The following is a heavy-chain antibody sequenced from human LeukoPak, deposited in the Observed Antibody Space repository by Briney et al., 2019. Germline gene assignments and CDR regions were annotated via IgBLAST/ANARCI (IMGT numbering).Heavy chain of an antibody. Sequence: SGTLSLTCAVYGGSFSGYYWSWVRQPPEKGLEWIGEINHDGSTTYNPSLKSRVSISVETSRSQFSLKLSSVTAADTAMYYCAGIWLGNNAFDIWGRGTMVTISS. CDR2: INHDGST. D-gene: IGHD3-10*01. V-gene: IGHV4-34*01. CDR1: GGSFSGYY. CDR3: AGIWLGNNAFDI. J-gene: IGHJ3*02.